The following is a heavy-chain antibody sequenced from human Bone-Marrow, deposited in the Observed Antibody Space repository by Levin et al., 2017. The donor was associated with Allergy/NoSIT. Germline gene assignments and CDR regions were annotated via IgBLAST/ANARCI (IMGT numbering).Heavy chain of an antibody. CDR3: AKDTLIQYYYGSGKTNWFDP. CDR2: LSYDGSNK. CDR1: GFTFSSYG. V-gene: IGHV3-30*18. D-gene: IGHD3-10*01. J-gene: IGHJ5*02. Sequence: GGSLRLSCAASGFTFSSYGMHWVRQAPGKGLEWVAVLSYDGSNKYYADSVKGRFTISRDNSKNTLYLQMNSLRAEDTAVYYCAKDTLIQYYYGSGKTNWFDPWGQGTLVTVSS.